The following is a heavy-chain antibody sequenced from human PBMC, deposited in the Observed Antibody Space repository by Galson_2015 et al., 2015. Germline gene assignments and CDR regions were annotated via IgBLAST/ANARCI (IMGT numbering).Heavy chain of an antibody. J-gene: IGHJ3*02. CDR3: AHSGRDAFDI. CDR2: LYWDDDK. V-gene: IGHV2-5*02. Sequence: KALEWLALLYWDDDKRYSPSLKSRLTITKDTSKNQVVLTMTNMDPVDTATYYCAHSGRDAFDIWGQGTMVTVSS.